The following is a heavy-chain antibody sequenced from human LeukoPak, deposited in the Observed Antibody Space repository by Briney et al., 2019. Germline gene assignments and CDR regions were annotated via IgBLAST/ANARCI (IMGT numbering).Heavy chain of an antibody. Sequence: GGSLRLSCAASGFTFSSYAMSWVRQAPGKGLEWVSAISGSGGSTYYADSVKGRFTISRDNSKNTLYLQMNSLRAEDTAVYYCAKVAGESSGYHNWFDPWGQGTLVTVSS. CDR2: ISGSGGST. CDR1: GFTFSSYA. CDR3: AKVAGESSGYHNWFDP. V-gene: IGHV3-23*01. J-gene: IGHJ5*02. D-gene: IGHD3-22*01.